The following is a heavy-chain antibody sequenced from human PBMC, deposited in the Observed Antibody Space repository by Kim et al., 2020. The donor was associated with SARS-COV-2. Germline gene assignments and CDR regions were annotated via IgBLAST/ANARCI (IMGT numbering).Heavy chain of an antibody. V-gene: IGHV4-59*12. CDR2: IYYSGST. Sequence: SETLSLTCTVSGGSISSYYWSWIRQPPGKGLEWIGYIYYSGSTNYNPSLKSRVTISVDTSKNQFSLKLSSVTAADTAVYYCARDGYNLRSAFDIWGQGTMVTVSS. D-gene: IGHD5-12*01. CDR1: GGSISSYY. J-gene: IGHJ3*02. CDR3: ARDGYNLRSAFDI.